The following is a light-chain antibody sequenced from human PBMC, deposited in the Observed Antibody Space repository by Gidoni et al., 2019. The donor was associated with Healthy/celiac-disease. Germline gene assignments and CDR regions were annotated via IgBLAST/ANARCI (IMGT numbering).Light chain of an antibody. Sequence: DIVMTQSPDSLAVSLVERATINCKSSQSVLSSSNNKNYLAWYQQKPGQPPKLLIYWASNRESGVPDRFSGSGAGTDFTLTISSLQAEEVAVYYCQQYYSTPCSFXQXTKLEIK. CDR1: QSVLSSSNNKNY. CDR2: WAS. CDR3: QQYYSTPCS. J-gene: IGKJ2*04. V-gene: IGKV4-1*01.